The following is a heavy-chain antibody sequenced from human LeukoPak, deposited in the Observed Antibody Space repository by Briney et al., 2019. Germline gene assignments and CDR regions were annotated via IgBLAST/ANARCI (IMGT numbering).Heavy chain of an antibody. V-gene: IGHV3-23*01. CDR1: GFNFRDYD. CDR3: ARSINYSNYLLDY. CDR2: ISASGVTT. D-gene: IGHD4-11*01. J-gene: IGHJ4*01. Sequence: GGSLRLSCAASGFNFRDYDMTWGRQAPGKGLEWFASISASGVTTNYADSVRGRFTISRDNSNKVTYLRMNSLSAEDTAVYYCARSINYSNYLLDYWGQGTRVTVSS.